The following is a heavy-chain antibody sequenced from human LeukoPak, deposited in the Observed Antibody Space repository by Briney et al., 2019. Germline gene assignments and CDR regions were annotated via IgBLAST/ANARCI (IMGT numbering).Heavy chain of an antibody. CDR1: GGTFSSYA. Sequence: SVKVSCKASGGTFSSYAISWVRQAPGQGLEWMGGIIPIFGTANYAQKFQGRVTITTDESTSTAYMELSSLRSEDTAVYYCARADPSYFIAAPPAEWGQGTLVTVSS. D-gene: IGHD6-6*01. J-gene: IGHJ4*02. CDR2: IIPIFGTA. V-gene: IGHV1-69*05. CDR3: ARADPSYFIAAPPAE.